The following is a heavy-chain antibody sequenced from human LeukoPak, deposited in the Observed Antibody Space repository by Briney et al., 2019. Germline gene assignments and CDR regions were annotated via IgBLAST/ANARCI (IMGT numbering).Heavy chain of an antibody. D-gene: IGHD3-22*01. J-gene: IGHJ4*02. CDR1: GFTFSSYS. CDR2: ISSSSSTI. CDR3: AREYDSSGYSPHFDY. Sequence: PGGSLRLSCAASGFTFSSYSMNWVRQAPGKGLEWVSYISSSSSTIYYADSVKGRFTISRDNAKNSLYLQMNSLRAEDTAVYYCAREYDSSGYSPHFDYWGQGTLVTVSS. V-gene: IGHV3-48*01.